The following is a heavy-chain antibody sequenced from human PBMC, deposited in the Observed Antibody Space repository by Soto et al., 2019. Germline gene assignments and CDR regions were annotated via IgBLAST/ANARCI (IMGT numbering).Heavy chain of an antibody. CDR1: GFTFDDYA. CDR3: AKSSRAVALTSYYYFDY. CDR2: ISWSSGSI. D-gene: IGHD6-19*01. Sequence: GGSLRLSCAASGFTFDDYAMHWVRQAPGKGLEWVSGISWSSGSIGYADSVKGRFTISRDNAKNSLYLQMNSLRAEDTALYYCAKSSRAVALTSYYYFDYWGQGTLVTVSS. J-gene: IGHJ4*02. V-gene: IGHV3-9*01.